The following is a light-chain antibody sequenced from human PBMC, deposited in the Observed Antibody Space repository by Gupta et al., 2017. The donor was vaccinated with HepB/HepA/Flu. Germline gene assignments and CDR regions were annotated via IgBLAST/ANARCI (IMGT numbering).Light chain of an antibody. CDR3: QQYGNLPLT. J-gene: IGKJ4*01. CDR2: AVS. Sequence: DIQMTQSPPALSASVGDRVTISCQASQDIRYYLNWYQQKPGKAPKLLIYAVSNLTTGVPSRFTGSGSGTDFTFTISRLQPEDIATYFCQQYGNLPLTFGGGTKVEFE. V-gene: IGKV1-33*01. CDR1: QDIRYY.